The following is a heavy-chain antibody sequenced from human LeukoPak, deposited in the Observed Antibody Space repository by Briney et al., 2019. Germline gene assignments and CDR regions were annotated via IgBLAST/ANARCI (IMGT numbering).Heavy chain of an antibody. D-gene: IGHD6-13*01. Sequence: GGSLRLSCAASGFTFSSYWMSWVRQAPGKGLEWVANIKQDGSEKYYVDSVKGRFTISRDNAKNSLYLQMNSLRAEDTAVYYCARDGIAAAVAVNSSWVQGTLVTVSS. CDR3: ARDGIAAAVAVNSS. J-gene: IGHJ4*02. V-gene: IGHV3-7*01. CDR2: IKQDGSEK. CDR1: GFTFSSYW.